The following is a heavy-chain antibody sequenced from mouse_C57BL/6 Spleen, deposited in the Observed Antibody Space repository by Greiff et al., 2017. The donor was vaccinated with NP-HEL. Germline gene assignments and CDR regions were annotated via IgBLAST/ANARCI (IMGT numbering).Heavy chain of an antibody. CDR1: GYSFTGYY. CDR3: ARGDDGYYVDYFDY. CDR2: INPSTGGT. J-gene: IGHJ2*01. Sequence: VHVKQSGPELVKPGASVKISCKASGYSFTGYYMNWVKQSPEKSLEWIGEINPSTGGTTYNQKFKAKATLTVDKSSSTAYMQLKSLTSEDSAVYYCARGDDGYYVDYFDYWGQGTTLTVSS. D-gene: IGHD2-3*01. V-gene: IGHV1-42*01.